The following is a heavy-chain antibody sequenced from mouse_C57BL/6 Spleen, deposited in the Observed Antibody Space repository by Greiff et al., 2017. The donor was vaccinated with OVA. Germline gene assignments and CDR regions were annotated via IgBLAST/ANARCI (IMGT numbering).Heavy chain of an antibody. CDR1: GYAFTNYL. CDR3: AREGPFAY. J-gene: IGHJ3*01. CDR2: INPGSGGT. Sequence: QVQLQQSGAELVRPGTSVKLSCKASGYAFTNYLIEWVKQRPGQGLEWIGVINPGSGGTNYNEKFKGKATLTADKSSSTAYMPLSSLPSEDSAVYFCAREGPFAYWGQGTLVTVSS. V-gene: IGHV1-54*01.